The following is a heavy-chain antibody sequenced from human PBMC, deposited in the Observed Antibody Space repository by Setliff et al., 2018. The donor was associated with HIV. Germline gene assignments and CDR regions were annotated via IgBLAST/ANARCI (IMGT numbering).Heavy chain of an antibody. CDR3: ARDRLVDSVMITDY. Sequence: KPSETLSLTCTVSGGSISSGTYYWSWIRQPAGKGLEWIGRIHTSGSTNYNPSLKSRVSISVDASKNHFSLKLSSVTAADTALYYCARDRLVDSVMITDYWGQGTLVTVSS. CDR1: GGSISSGTYY. CDR2: IHTSGST. V-gene: IGHV4-61*02. J-gene: IGHJ4*02. D-gene: IGHD3-16*01.